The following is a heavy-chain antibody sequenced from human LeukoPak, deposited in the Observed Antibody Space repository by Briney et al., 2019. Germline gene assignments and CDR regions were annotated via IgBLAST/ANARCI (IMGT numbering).Heavy chain of an antibody. CDR1: GGSVSGYY. CDR2: INHSGST. J-gene: IGHJ4*02. V-gene: IGHV4-34*01. Sequence: PSETLSLTCAVYGGSVSGYYWSWIRQSPGKGLEWIGEINHSGSTNYNPSLKSRVTISVDTSKNQFSLKLSSVTATDTAVYYCARGGFFDSSVDYWGQGTLVTVSS. D-gene: IGHD6-25*01. CDR3: ARGGFFDSSVDY.